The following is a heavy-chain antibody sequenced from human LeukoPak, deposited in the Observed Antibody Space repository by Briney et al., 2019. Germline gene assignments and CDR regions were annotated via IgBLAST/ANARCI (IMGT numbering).Heavy chain of an antibody. V-gene: IGHV3-7*01. J-gene: IGHJ6*02. CDR3: AREAKSDDSSGSTNYYGMDV. Sequence: GALRLSCAASGFTFSSYWMSWVRQAPGKGLEWVANIKQDGSEKYYVDSVKGRFTISRDNAKNSLYLQMNSLRAEDTAVYYCAREAKSDDSSGSTNYYGMDVWGQGTTVTVSS. CDR1: GFTFSSYW. CDR2: IKQDGSEK. D-gene: IGHD3-22*01.